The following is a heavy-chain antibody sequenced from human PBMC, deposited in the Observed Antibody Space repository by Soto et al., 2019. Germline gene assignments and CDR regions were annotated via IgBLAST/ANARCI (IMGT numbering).Heavy chain of an antibody. CDR3: AKNTPLTTMGDYRWYYYGMDV. Sequence: PGGSLRLSCAASGFTFDDYTMHWVRQAPGKGLEWVSVISCSGGSTYYADSVKGRFTISRDNSKNTLYLQMNSLRAEDTAVYYCAKNTPLTTMGDYRWYYYGMDVWGQGTTVTVSS. D-gene: IGHD4-17*01. CDR2: ISCSGGST. V-gene: IGHV3-23*01. CDR1: GFTFDDYT. J-gene: IGHJ6*02.